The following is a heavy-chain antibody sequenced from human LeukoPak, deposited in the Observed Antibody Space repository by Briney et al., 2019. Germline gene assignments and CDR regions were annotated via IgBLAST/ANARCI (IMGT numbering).Heavy chain of an antibody. CDR2: IYSGGST. Sequence: GGSLRLSCAASGFTVSSNYISWVRQAPGKRLEWVSVIYSGGSTYYADSVKGRFTISRDNSKNTLYLQMNSLRAEDTAVYYCARLAGVVRGINWGQGTLVTVSS. CDR1: GFTVSSNY. V-gene: IGHV3-66*01. J-gene: IGHJ4*02. D-gene: IGHD3-10*01. CDR3: ARLAGVVRGIN.